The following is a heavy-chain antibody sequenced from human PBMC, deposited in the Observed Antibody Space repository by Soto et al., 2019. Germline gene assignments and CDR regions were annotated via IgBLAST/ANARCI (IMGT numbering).Heavy chain of an antibody. Sequence: QINLIESGPTLVKPTQTLTLTCTFSGFSLSTSGAAVGWVRQPPGRALEWLALIYWDGDKRYNASLGNRLTITKATSMNQVVLTLTNVDPADTGRYYCAHRATMTIFGLILANGIWFDPWGQGTRVIVSS. J-gene: IGHJ5*02. CDR2: IYWDGDK. CDR1: GFSLSTSGAA. D-gene: IGHD3-3*01. V-gene: IGHV2-5*02. CDR3: AHRATMTIFGLILANGIWFDP.